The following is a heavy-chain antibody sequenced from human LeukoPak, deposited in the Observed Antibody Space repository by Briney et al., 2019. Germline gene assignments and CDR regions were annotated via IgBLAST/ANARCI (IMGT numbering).Heavy chain of an antibody. CDR1: GYSISSGYY. V-gene: IGHV4-38-2*02. D-gene: IGHD2-8*01. Sequence: SETLSLTCTVSGYSISSGYYWGWIRQPPGKGLEWIGSIYHSGTTNYNPSLKSRVTISVDTSKNQFSVRLTSVTATDTAVYYCARFSVSQAWFDPWGQGTLVTVSS. CDR3: ARFSVSQAWFDP. J-gene: IGHJ5*02. CDR2: IYHSGTT.